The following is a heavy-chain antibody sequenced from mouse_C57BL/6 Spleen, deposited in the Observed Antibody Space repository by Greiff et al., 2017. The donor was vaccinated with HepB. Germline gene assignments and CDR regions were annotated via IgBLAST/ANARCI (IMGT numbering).Heavy chain of an antibody. V-gene: IGHV5-17*01. CDR2: ISSGSSTI. J-gene: IGHJ4*01. CDR1: GFTFSDYG. CDR3: ARGAIYDGYCYYAIDY. D-gene: IGHD2-3*01. Sequence: EVQLVESGGGLVKPGGSLKLSCAASGFTFSDYGMHWVRQSPEKGLEWVAYISSGSSTIYYADTVKGRFTISRDNAKNTLFLQMTSLMSEDTAMYYCARGAIYDGYCYYAIDYWGQGTSVTVSS.